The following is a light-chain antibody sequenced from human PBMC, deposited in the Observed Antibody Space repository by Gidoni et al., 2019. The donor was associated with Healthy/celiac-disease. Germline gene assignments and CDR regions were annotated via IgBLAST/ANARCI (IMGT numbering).Light chain of an antibody. CDR1: SSDVGGYNY. J-gene: IGLJ2*01. CDR3: SSYTSSSTFVV. Sequence: HPASVSGSPGQSITISCTGTSSDVGGYNYVSWYQQHPGKAPKLMIYTVSNRPSGVSNRFSGSKSGNTASLTISGLQAEDEADYYCSSYTSSSTFVVFGGGTKLTVL. CDR2: TVS. V-gene: IGLV2-14*01.